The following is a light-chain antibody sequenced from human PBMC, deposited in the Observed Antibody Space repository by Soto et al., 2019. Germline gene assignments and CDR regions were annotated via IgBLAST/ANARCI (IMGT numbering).Light chain of an antibody. CDR1: SSDVGSYNL. J-gene: IGLJ1*01. CDR2: EGS. Sequence: QSALTQPASVSGSPGQSITISCTGTSSDVGSYNLVSWYQQHPGKAPKLMIYEGSKRPSGVSNRFSGSKSGNTASLTISGLQAEDEADYCCCSYAGSSTLYVFGTGTKLTVL. CDR3: CSYAGSSTLYV. V-gene: IGLV2-23*01.